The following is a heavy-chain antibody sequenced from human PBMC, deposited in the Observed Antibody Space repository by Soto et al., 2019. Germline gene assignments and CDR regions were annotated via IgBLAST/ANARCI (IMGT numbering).Heavy chain of an antibody. V-gene: IGHV4-31*03. Sequence: SETLSLTCTVSGGSISRGVYYWSWIRQHPGKGLEWIGYIYYSGSTYYNPSLKSRVTISVDTSKNQFSLKLSSVTAADTAVYYCARSQYYYGMDVWGQGTTVTVSS. J-gene: IGHJ6*02. CDR1: GGSISRGVYY. CDR3: ARSQYYYGMDV. CDR2: IYYSGST.